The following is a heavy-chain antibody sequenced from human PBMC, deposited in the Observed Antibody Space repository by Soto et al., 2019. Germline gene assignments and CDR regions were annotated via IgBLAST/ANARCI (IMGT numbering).Heavy chain of an antibody. D-gene: IGHD4-17*01. CDR3: ATQRTNDYGDLNDALDI. CDR2: LYAGGAT. CDR1: GFSVSANY. Sequence: EVQLVESGGGLIQPGGSLRLSCAASGFSVSANYMNWVRQAPGKGLQWVSLLYAGGATFYADSVKGRFTISRDSSKNTLYLQMDSLRVEDTAVYYCATQRTNDYGDLNDALDIWGQGTVVSVSS. V-gene: IGHV3-53*01. J-gene: IGHJ3*02.